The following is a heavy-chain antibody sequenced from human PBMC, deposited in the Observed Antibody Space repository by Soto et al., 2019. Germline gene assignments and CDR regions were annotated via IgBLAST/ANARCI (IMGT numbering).Heavy chain of an antibody. CDR3: AKDYGYELDYFDY. Sequence: GGSLRLSCAASGFTFDDYSMHWVRQAPGKGLEWVSGISWNSGSIGYADSVKGRFTISRDNAKNSLYPQMNSLRAEDTALYYCAKDYGYELDYFDYWGQGTLVTVSS. D-gene: IGHD5-12*01. V-gene: IGHV3-9*01. CDR1: GFTFDDYS. J-gene: IGHJ4*02. CDR2: ISWNSGSI.